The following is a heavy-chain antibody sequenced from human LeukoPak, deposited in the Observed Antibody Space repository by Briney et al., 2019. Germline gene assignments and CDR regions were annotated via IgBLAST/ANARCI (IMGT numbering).Heavy chain of an antibody. V-gene: IGHV3-21*01. D-gene: IGHD2-15*01. CDR1: GFTFSSYS. Sequence: GGSLRLSCAASGFTFSSYSMNWDRQAPGKGLEWVSSISTTGNYIHYADSVKGRFTISRDNAKNSLYLQMNSLRAEDTAVYYCARALVNYCTGGSCYFHYWGQGTLVTVSS. CDR2: ISTTGNYI. CDR3: ARALVNYCTGGSCYFHY. J-gene: IGHJ4*02.